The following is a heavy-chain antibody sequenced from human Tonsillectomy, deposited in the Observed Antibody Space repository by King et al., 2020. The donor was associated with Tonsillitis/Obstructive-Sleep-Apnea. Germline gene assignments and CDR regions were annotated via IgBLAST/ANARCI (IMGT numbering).Heavy chain of an antibody. J-gene: IGHJ3*02. Sequence: QLVQSGAEVKKPGESLKISCKGSGYTFTNYWIGWVRQMPGKGLEWMGMIYPGDSETRYSPSFQGQVTFSADKSITPAHLQWSSLKASDTAMYYCASPSGGDTFDIWGQGTMVTVSS. CDR2: IYPGDSET. CDR1: GYTFTNYW. D-gene: IGHD2-21*02. V-gene: IGHV5-51*01. CDR3: ASPSGGDTFDI.